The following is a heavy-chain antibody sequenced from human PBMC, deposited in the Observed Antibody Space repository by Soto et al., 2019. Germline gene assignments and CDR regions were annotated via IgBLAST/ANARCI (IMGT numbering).Heavy chain of an antibody. J-gene: IGHJ4*02. Sequence: EVQLLDSGGSLAQPGGSLRLSCAASGFTFGNYAMNWVRQAPGKGLEWVSTVSGNGAVTYYADSVKGRFTISRDNSRSTLYLQMNNLRAEDTAIYFCAKVPASLKTFDYWGQGTLVTVSS. CDR1: GFTFGNYA. V-gene: IGHV3-23*01. D-gene: IGHD2-2*01. CDR3: AKVPASLKTFDY. CDR2: VSGNGAVT.